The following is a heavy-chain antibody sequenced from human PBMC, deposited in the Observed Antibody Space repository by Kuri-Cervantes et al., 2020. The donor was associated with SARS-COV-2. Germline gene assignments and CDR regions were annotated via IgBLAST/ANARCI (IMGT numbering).Heavy chain of an antibody. CDR3: ARDLGGSNYGGGDY. CDR1: GYSISSGYY. CDR2: IYYSGST. J-gene: IGHJ4*02. Sequence: GSLRLSCTVSGYSISSGYYWGWIRQPPGKGLEWIGYIYYSGSTNYNPSLKSRVTISVDTSKNQFSLKLSSVTAADTAVYYCARDLGGSNYGGGDYWGQGTLVTVSS. D-gene: IGHD4-23*01. V-gene: IGHV4-61*01.